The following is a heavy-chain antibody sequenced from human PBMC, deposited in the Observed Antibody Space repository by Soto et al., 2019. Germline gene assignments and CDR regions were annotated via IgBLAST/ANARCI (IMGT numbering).Heavy chain of an antibody. D-gene: IGHD1-20*01. CDR1: GFSLTSPGMC. Sequence: SGPTLVNPTETPTLTCTFSGFSLTSPGMCVSWIRQPPGKALEWLALIERDDDDKYYSTSLKTRLTISKDTRKNQVVLTMANMDPADTGTYYCARSIRGPRRFNGMDVWGKGT. CDR3: ARSIRGPRRFNGMDV. J-gene: IGHJ6*04. V-gene: IGHV2-70*13. CDR2: IERDDDDK.